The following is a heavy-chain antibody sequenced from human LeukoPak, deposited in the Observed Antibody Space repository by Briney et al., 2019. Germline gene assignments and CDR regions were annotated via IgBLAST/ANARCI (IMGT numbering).Heavy chain of an antibody. D-gene: IGHD6-13*01. CDR2: IYTSGST. CDR3: ARDFVAAFNWFDP. Sequence: SETLSLTCTVSGGSISSGSYYWSWIRQPAGKGLEWIGRIYTSGSTNYNPSLKSRVTISVDTSKNQFSLKLSSVTAADTAVYYCARDFVAAFNWFDPWGQGTLVTVSS. J-gene: IGHJ5*02. CDR1: GGSISSGSYY. V-gene: IGHV4-61*02.